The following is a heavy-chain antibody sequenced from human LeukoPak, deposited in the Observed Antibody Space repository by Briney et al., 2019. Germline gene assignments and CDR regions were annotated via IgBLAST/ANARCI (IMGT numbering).Heavy chain of an antibody. V-gene: IGHV4-34*01. CDR1: GGSLSGYY. J-gene: IGHJ3*02. Sequence: SETLSLTCAVYGGSLSGYYWSWIRQPPGKGLEWIGEINHSGSTNYNPSLKSRVTISVDTSKNQFSLKLSSVTAADTAVYYCARDLGSGWSDAFDIWGQGTMVTVSS. CDR3: ARDLGSGWSDAFDI. D-gene: IGHD6-19*01. CDR2: INHSGST.